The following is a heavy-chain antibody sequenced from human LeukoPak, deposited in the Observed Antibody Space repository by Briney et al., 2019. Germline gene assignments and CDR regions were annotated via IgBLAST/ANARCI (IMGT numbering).Heavy chain of an antibody. Sequence: ASVKVSCKASGYTFTSYYMHWVRQVPGQGLEWMGIINPSGGSTSYAQKFQGRVTITADKSTSTAYMELSSLRSEDTAVYYCARDTDYSGSYSQYGYWGQGTLVTVSS. CDR2: INPSGGST. CDR1: GYTFTSYY. D-gene: IGHD1-26*01. V-gene: IGHV1-46*01. J-gene: IGHJ4*02. CDR3: ARDTDYSGSYSQYGY.